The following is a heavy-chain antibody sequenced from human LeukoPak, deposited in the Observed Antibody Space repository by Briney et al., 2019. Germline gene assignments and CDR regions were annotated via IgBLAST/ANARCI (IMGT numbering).Heavy chain of an antibody. Sequence: GRSLRLSCAASGFTFDDYAMHWVRQAPGKGLESVSGISWNSGSIGYADSVKGRFTISRDNAKNSLYLQMNSLRAEDTALYYCAKEKAVAGSFDIWGQGTMVTVSS. J-gene: IGHJ3*02. CDR3: AKEKAVAGSFDI. CDR1: GFTFDDYA. V-gene: IGHV3-9*01. CDR2: ISWNSGSI. D-gene: IGHD6-19*01.